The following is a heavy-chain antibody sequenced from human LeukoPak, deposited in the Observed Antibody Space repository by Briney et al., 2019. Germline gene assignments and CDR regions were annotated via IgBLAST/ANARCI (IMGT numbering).Heavy chain of an antibody. CDR3: AKGGCRGTCNPLAY. CDR1: GFTFSGSG. J-gene: IGHJ4*02. CDR2: FGDSDGST. D-gene: IGHD2-15*01. V-gene: IGHV3-23*01. Sequence: GGSLRLSCAAPGFTFSGSGMSWVRQAPGKGLEWISSFGDSDGSTYYADSLKGRFTISRDNSKNTLYLQMNNLRAEDTAVYYCAKGGCRGTCNPLAYWGQGALVTVSP.